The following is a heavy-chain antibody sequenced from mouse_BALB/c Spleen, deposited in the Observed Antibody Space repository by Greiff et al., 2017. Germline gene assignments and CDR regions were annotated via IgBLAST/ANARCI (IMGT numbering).Heavy chain of an antibody. CDR3: APCGYYAMDY. CDR2: IDPANGNT. CDR1: GFNIKDTY. J-gene: IGHJ4*01. Sequence: EVQGVESGAELVKPGASVKLSCTASGFNIKDTYMHWVKQRPEQGLEWIGRIDPANGNTKYDPKFQGKATITADTSSNTAYLQLSSLTSEDTAVYYCAPCGYYAMDYWGQGTSVTVSS. V-gene: IGHV14-3*02.